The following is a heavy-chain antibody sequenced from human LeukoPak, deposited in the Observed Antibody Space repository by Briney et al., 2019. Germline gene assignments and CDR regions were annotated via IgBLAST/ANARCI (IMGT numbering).Heavy chain of an antibody. J-gene: IGHJ5*02. CDR2: INPSGGST. D-gene: IGHD1-26*01. CDR1: GYTFTSYY. Sequence: ASVKVSCKASGYTFTSYYMHWVRQAPGQGLEWMGIINPSGGSTSYAQKFQGRVTMTTDTSTSTAYMELRSLRSDDTAVYYCARDMKRSRARWENLGFDPWGQGTLVTVSS. CDR3: ARDMKRSRARWENLGFDP. V-gene: IGHV1-46*01.